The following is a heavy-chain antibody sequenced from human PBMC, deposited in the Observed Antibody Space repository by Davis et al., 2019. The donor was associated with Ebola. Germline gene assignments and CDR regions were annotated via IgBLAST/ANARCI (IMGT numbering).Heavy chain of an antibody. CDR3: TRGPPMDV. J-gene: IGHJ6*02. V-gene: IGHV6-1*01. CDR1: GDTVSSNSVA. Sequence: MPSETLSLTCVISGDTVSSNSVAWNWIRQSPSRGLEWLGRTYYRSKWHNDYAISMKGRIAINPDTSRNQFSLQLDSVTPEDTALYYCTRGPPMDVWGQGTTVTVSS. CDR2: TYYRSKWHN.